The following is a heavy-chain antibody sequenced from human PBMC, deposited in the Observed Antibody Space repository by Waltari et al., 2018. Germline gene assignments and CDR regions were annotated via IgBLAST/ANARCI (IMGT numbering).Heavy chain of an antibody. CDR2: IIPIFGTA. CDR1: GGTFSSYA. J-gene: IGHJ3*02. V-gene: IGHV1-69*08. D-gene: IGHD3-3*01. Sequence: QVQLVQSGAEVKKPGSSVTVSCKASGGTFSSYAISWVRQAPGQGLEWMGRIIPIFGTANYAQKFQGRVTITADKSTCTAYMELVSVRSEDTAVYYCAREALRFFEAPTAFDIWGQGTMVTVSS. CDR3: AREALRFFEAPTAFDI.